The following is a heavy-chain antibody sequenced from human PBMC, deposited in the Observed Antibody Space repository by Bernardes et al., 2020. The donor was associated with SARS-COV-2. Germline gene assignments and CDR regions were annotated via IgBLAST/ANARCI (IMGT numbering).Heavy chain of an antibody. CDR3: ARSFVVAPAFDY. D-gene: IGHD5-12*01. Sequence: SETLSLTCTVSGGSISSGGYYWSWIRQHPGKGLEWIGYIYYSGSTYYNPSLKSRVTISVDTSKNQFSLKLSSVTAADTAVYYCARSFVVAPAFDYWGQGTLVTVSS. CDR2: IYYSGST. J-gene: IGHJ4*02. V-gene: IGHV4-31*03. CDR1: GGSISSGGYY.